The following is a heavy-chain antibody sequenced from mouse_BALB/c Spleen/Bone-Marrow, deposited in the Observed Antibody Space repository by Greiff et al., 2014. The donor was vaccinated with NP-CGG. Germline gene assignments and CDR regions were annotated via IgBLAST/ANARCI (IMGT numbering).Heavy chain of an antibody. Sequence: EVQLQQSRAELVKPGASVKLSCTASGFNIKDTYMHWVKQRPEQGLEWIGRIDPANGNTKYDPKFQGKATITADTSSNTAYLQLSSLTSEDTAVYYCAAYYYGSSQFAYWGQGTLVTVSA. J-gene: IGHJ3*01. D-gene: IGHD1-1*01. V-gene: IGHV14-3*02. CDR2: IDPANGNT. CDR3: AAYYYGSSQFAY. CDR1: GFNIKDTY.